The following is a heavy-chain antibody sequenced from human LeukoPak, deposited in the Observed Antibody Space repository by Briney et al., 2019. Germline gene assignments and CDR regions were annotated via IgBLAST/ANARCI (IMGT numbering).Heavy chain of an antibody. CDR3: AKQFPAVTTGEVDY. CDR2: VSGSGGST. CDR1: GFTFSSYG. Sequence: GGSLRLSCAASGFTFSSYGMSWGRQAPGKGLVWVSAVSGSGGSTYYADSVKGRFTISRDNSKNTLYLKMNSLRAADTAVYYCAKQFPAVTTGEVDYCGQGTLVTVSS. D-gene: IGHD4-17*01. V-gene: IGHV3-23*01. J-gene: IGHJ4*02.